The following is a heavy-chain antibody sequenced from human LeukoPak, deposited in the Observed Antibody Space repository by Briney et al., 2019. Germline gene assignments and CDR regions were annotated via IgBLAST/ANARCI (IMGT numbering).Heavy chain of an antibody. CDR1: GFTFSSYS. J-gene: IGHJ4*02. D-gene: IGHD3-3*01. CDR3: ASDFWSGPFDY. V-gene: IGHV3-48*04. CDR2: ISSSSSTI. Sequence: PGGSLRLSCAASGFTFSSYSMNWVRQAPGKGLEWVSYISSSSSTIYYADSVKGRFTISRDNAKNSLYLQMNSLRAEDTAVYYCASDFWSGPFDYWGQGTLVTVSS.